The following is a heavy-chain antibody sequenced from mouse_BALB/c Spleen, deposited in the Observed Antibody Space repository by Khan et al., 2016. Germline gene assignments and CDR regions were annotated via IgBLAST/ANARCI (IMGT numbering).Heavy chain of an antibody. CDR2: INPGSSTI. CDR1: GFDFSRYW. D-gene: IGHD2-3*01. Sequence: EVKLLESGGGLVQPGGSLNLSCVASGFDFSRYWMSWARQAPGKGQEWIGEINPGSSTINYTPSLKDKFIISRDNAKNTLYLQMSKVRSEDTALYYCARIYDGYGAMDYWGQGTSVTVSS. CDR3: ARIYDGYGAMDY. J-gene: IGHJ4*01. V-gene: IGHV4-2*02.